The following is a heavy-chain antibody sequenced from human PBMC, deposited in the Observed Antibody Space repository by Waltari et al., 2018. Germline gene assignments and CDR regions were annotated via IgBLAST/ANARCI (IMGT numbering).Heavy chain of an antibody. CDR3: ARGLRFTESLDS. D-gene: IGHD4-4*01. CDR1: GYTFSTYA. V-gene: IGHV7-4-1*02. CDR2: IHPSTGNP. J-gene: IGHJ4*02. Sequence: QVQLVQPVSALKTPGSSVIISCTASGYTFSTYAINWVRHAPGQGPQWMGWIHPSTGNPTYARDFIGRFVFSLDSSVTTAYLEISDLKTEDTAVYYCARGLRFTESLDSWGRGTLVTVSS.